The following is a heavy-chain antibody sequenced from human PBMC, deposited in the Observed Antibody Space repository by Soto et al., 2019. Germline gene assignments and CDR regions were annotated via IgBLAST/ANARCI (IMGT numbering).Heavy chain of an antibody. V-gene: IGHV3-7*01. CDR2: IKQDGSEG. D-gene: IGHD1-1*01. Sequence: GGSLRLSCAASGFSFTTYWMAWVRQAPGKGLEWVANIKQDGSEGYYVDSVKGRFTISRDNAKSSLYLQMNNLRAEDTAVYYCARDSGTSDYWGQGTLVTVSS. J-gene: IGHJ4*02. CDR1: GFSFTTYW. CDR3: ARDSGTSDY.